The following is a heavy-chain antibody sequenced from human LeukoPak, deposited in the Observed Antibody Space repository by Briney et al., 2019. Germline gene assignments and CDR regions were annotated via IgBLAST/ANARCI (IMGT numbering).Heavy chain of an antibody. CDR3: AGDPTYYYDSSGQLDAFDI. J-gene: IGHJ3*02. CDR1: GGSISSYY. V-gene: IGHV4-4*07. Sequence: PSETLSLTCTVSGGSISSYYWSWIRQPAGKGLEWIGRIYTSGSTNYNPSLKSRVTMSVDTSKNQFSLKLSSVTAADTAVYYCAGDPTYYYDSSGQLDAFDIWGQGTMVTVSS. D-gene: IGHD3-22*01. CDR2: IYTSGST.